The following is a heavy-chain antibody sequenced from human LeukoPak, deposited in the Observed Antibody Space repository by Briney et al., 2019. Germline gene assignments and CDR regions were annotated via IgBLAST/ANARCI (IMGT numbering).Heavy chain of an antibody. Sequence: PGGSLRLSCAASGFTLSSYSMNWVRQAPGKGLEWVSYISSTSDTIYYGDSVRGRFAISRDNSKNTLYLQMNSLRAEDTAVYYCAKSRGLSLPMSRYFDYWGQGTLVTVSS. D-gene: IGHD3-10*01. V-gene: IGHV3-48*01. CDR1: GFTLSSYS. CDR2: ISSTSDTI. CDR3: AKSRGLSLPMSRYFDY. J-gene: IGHJ4*02.